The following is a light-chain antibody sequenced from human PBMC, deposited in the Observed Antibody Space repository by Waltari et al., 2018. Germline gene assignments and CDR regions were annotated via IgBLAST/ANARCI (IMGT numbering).Light chain of an antibody. V-gene: IGLV4-69*01. CDR3: QTGGHGTWV. CDR1: SGSSSNV. Sequence: LVLTQSPSASASLGASVKLTCTLSSGSSSNVIAWLQQQPWKGPRYLMKVNSDGSHRKGDDIPDRFSASNSGTEYYLTISSLQSEDEADYYCQTGGHGTWVFGGGTKLTVL. CDR2: VNSDGSH. J-gene: IGLJ3*02.